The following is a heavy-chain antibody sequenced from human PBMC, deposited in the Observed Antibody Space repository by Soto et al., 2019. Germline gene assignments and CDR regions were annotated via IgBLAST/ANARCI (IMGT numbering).Heavy chain of an antibody. V-gene: IGHV5-51*01. D-gene: IGHD3-3*01. J-gene: IGHJ5*02. CDR2: IYPGDSDT. CDR1: GYSFTSYW. Sequence: PGESLKISCKGSGYSFTSYWIGWVRQMPGKGLEWMGIIYPGDSDTRYSPSFQGQVTISADKSISTAYLQWSSLKASDTVMYYCARRGRIFGVVQGWFDPWGQGTLVTVSS. CDR3: ARRGRIFGVVQGWFDP.